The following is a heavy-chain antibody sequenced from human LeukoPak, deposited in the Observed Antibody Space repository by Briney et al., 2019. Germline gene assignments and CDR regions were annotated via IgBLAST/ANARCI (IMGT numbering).Heavy chain of an antibody. CDR3: ARVAVVPAVVDY. CDR1: GGSISSGDYY. CDR2: IYYSGST. V-gene: IGHV4-30-4*01. J-gene: IGHJ4*02. D-gene: IGHD2-2*01. Sequence: SQTLSLTCTVSGGSISSGDYYWSWIRQPPGKGLEWIGYIYYSGSTYYNPSLKSRVTISVDTSKNQFSLKLSSVTAADTAVYYCARVAVVPAVVDYWGQGTLVTVSS.